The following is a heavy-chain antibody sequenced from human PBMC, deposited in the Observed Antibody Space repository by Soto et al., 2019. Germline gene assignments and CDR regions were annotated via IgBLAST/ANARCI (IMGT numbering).Heavy chain of an antibody. CDR3: ARFNPPAASTTDYYGMDV. Sequence: PSETLSLTCAVSGGSISSGGYSWSWIRQPPGKGLEWIGYIYHSGSTYYDPSLKSRVTISVDRSKNQFSLKLSSVTAADTAVYYCARFNPPAASTTDYYGMDVWGQGTTVTVSS. CDR1: GGSISSGGYS. J-gene: IGHJ6*02. V-gene: IGHV4-30-2*01. D-gene: IGHD2-2*01. CDR2: IYHSGST.